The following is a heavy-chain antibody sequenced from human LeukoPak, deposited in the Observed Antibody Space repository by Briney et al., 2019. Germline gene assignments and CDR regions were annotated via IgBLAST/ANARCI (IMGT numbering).Heavy chain of an antibody. D-gene: IGHD5/OR15-5a*01. CDR1: GGYISSSSYF. J-gene: IGHJ4*02. V-gene: IGHV4-39*01. CDR2: MSYSGST. CDR3: ARHLRSVYDPRAFDY. Sequence: PSETLSLTCTVSGGYISSSSYFWAWIRQPPGKGLECIGSMSYSGSTYYNPSLKSRVTRSVDTSKNQFSLKLTSVTAADTAVYYCARHLRSVYDPRAFDYWGQGTLVTVSS.